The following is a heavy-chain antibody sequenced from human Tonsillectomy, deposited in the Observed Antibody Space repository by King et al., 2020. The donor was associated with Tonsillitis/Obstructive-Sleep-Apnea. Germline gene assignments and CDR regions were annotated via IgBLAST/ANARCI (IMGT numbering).Heavy chain of an antibody. CDR2: ISAYIGET. J-gene: IGHJ5*02. D-gene: IGHD2-15*01. CDR3: ARDYCSGGRCYSEWFDP. CDR1: GYTFTSYG. V-gene: IGHV1-18*01. Sequence: QLVQSGAEVKKPGASVKVSCKASGYTFTSYGITWVRQAPGLGLEWMGWISAYIGETKYGQKFQGRVAMTTDTSTSTAYMGLRSLRYDDTAVYYCARDYCSGGRCYSEWFDPWGQGTLVTVSS.